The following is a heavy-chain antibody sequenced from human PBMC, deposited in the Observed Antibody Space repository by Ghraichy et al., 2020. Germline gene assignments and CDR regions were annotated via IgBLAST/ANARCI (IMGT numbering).Heavy chain of an antibody. Sequence: GSLRLSCTVSGGSISSYYWSWIRQPPGKGLEWIGYIYTSGSTNYNPSLKSRVTISVDTSKNQFSLKLSSVTAADTAVYYCARLGDGYNYHEFDYWGQGTLVTVSS. V-gene: IGHV4-4*09. D-gene: IGHD5-24*01. J-gene: IGHJ4*02. CDR1: GGSISSYY. CDR2: IYTSGST. CDR3: ARLGDGYNYHEFDY.